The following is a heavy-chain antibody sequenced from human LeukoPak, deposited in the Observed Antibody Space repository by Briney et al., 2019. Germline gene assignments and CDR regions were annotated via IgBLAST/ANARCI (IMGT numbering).Heavy chain of an antibody. J-gene: IGHJ6*03. CDR2: IYYSGST. Sequence: PSDTLSLTCAVSGYSISSSNWWGWIRQPPGKGLEWIGYIYYSGSTYYNPSLKSRVTISVDTSKNQFSLKLSSVTAADTAVYYCARGRRYYYYYMDVWGKGTTVTVSS. CDR3: ARGRRYYYYYMDV. V-gene: IGHV4-28*03. CDR1: GYSISSSNW.